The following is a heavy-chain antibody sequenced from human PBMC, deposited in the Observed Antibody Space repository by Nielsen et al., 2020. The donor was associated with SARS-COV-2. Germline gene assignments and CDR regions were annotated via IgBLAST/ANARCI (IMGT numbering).Heavy chain of an antibody. CDR3: ARAPGGDYAPAPAEY. J-gene: IGHJ4*02. V-gene: IGHV1-46*01. Sequence: ASVQVSCKASGYTFTSYYMHWVRQAPGQGLEWMGIINPSGGSTSYAQKFQGRVTMTRDTSTSTVYMELSSLRSEDTAVYYWARAPGGDYAPAPAEYWGQGTLVTVSS. CDR1: GYTFTSYY. D-gene: IGHD4-17*01. CDR2: INPSGGST.